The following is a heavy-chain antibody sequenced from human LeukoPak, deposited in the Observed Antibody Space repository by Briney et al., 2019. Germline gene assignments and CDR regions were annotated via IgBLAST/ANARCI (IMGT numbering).Heavy chain of an antibody. CDR1: GFTFSSYW. V-gene: IGHV3-7*01. CDR2: IKQDGSEK. D-gene: IGHD3/OR15-3a*01. Sequence: PGGSLRLSCAASGFTFSSYWMSWVRQAPGKGLEWVANIKQDGSEKYYVDSVKGRFTISRDNAKNSLYLQMNSLRAEDTAVYYCARGYPLDWNYFDYWGQGTLVTVSS. J-gene: IGHJ4*02. CDR3: ARGYPLDWNYFDY.